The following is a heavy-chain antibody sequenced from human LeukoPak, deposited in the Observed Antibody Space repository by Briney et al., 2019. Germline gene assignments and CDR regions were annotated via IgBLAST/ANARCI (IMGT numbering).Heavy chain of an antibody. D-gene: IGHD3-10*01. CDR1: GGSISSYY. CDR3: ARAPMVRGVYFFDY. CDR2: IYYSGST. V-gene: IGHV4-59*01. Sequence: PSETLSLTCTVSGGSISSYYWSWIRQPPGKGLEWIGYIYYSGSTSYNPSLKSRVTISVDTSKNQFSLKLSSVTAADTAVYYCARAPMVRGVYFFDYWGQGTLVTVSS. J-gene: IGHJ4*02.